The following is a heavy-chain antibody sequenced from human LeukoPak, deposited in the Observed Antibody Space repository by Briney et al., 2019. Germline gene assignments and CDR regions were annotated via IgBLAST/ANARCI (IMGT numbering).Heavy chain of an antibody. CDR2: IYPGDSDT. CDR3: ARHPIEGATQSWFDP. CDR1: GYSFTSYW. V-gene: IGHV5-51*01. J-gene: IGHJ5*02. Sequence: GESLKISCKGSGYSFTSYWIGWVRQMPGKGLEWMGIIYPGDSDTRYSPSFQGQVTISADKSISTAYLQWSSLKASDTAMYYCARHPIEGATQSWFDPWGQGTLVTVS. D-gene: IGHD1-26*01.